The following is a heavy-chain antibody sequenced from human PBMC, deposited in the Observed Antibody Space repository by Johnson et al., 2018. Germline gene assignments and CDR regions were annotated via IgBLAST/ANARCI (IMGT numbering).Heavy chain of an antibody. CDR1: GGTFSNHG. D-gene: IGHD5-18*01. CDR2: IIPIFGTS. V-gene: IGHV1-69*01. J-gene: IGHJ6*02. Sequence: QVQLVESGAEVKKPGSSVKVSCKASGGTFSNHGISWVRQAPGQGLEWMGGIIPIFGTSHYAQKFQGRVTITADESTSTAYMDLRNLRSEDTAVDYCARELGTAQAYYGMDVWGQGTTVTVSS. CDR3: ARELGTAQAYYGMDV.